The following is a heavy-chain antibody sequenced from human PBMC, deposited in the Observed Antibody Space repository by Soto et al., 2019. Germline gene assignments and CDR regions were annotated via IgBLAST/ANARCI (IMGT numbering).Heavy chain of an antibody. CDR2: ISGSGGST. D-gene: IGHD3-22*01. CDR1: GFTFSSYA. CDR3: AKDKAGYDSSGYYSY. J-gene: IGHJ4*02. Sequence: GSLRLSCAASGFTFSSYAMSWVRQAPGKGLEWVSAISGSGGSTYYADSVKGRFTISRDNSKNTLYLQMNSLRAEDTAVYYCAKDKAGYDSSGYYSYWGQGTLVTVSS. V-gene: IGHV3-23*01.